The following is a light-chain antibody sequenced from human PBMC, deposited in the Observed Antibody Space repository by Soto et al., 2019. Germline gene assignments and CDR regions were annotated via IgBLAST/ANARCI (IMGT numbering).Light chain of an antibody. CDR3: QQSYSTPPAT. V-gene: IGKV1-39*01. Sequence: DIQLTQSPSFLSASVGDRVTITCRASQGISSYLAWYQQKPGKAPELLIYAASTLQSGVPSRFSGSGSGTDFTLTISSLQPEDFATYYCQQSYSTPPATFGQGTRLEIK. J-gene: IGKJ5*01. CDR2: AAS. CDR1: QGISSY.